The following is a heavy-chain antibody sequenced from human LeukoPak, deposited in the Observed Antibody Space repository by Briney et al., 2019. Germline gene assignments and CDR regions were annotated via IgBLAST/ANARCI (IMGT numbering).Heavy chain of an antibody. V-gene: IGHV3-21*01. D-gene: IGHD2-15*01. CDR2: ISSSSSYI. J-gene: IGHJ4*02. CDR3: ARKLPAD. Sequence: PGGSLRLSCVGSGFTFGDYAMSWVRQAPGKGLEWVSSISSSSSYIYYADSVKGRFTISRDNAKNSLYLQMNSLRAGDTAVYYCARKLPADWGQGTLVTVSS. CDR1: GFTFGDYA.